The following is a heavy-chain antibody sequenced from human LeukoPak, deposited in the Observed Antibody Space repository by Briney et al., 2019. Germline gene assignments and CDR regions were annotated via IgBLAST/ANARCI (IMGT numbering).Heavy chain of an antibody. J-gene: IGHJ4*02. CDR2: INPNSGDT. CDR1: GYTFTGYY. D-gene: IGHD2-15*01. CDR3: TSGGPDGSDY. Sequence: GASVNVSCKASGYTFTGYYMHWVRQAPGQGLEWMGWINPNSGDTNYAQKFQGRVTMTRDTSIRTAYMELSRLRSDDTAVYYCTSGGPDGSDYWGQGTLVTVSS. V-gene: IGHV1-2*02.